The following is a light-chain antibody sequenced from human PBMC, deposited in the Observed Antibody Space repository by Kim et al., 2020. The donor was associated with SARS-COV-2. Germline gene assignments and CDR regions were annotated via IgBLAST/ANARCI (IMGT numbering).Light chain of an antibody. V-gene: IGKV3-15*01. CDR1: QSVSSN. J-gene: IGKJ2*01. CDR3: QQYDIWPPNT. Sequence: EIVMTQSPVTLSVSPGERATLSCRVSQSVSSNLAWYQQKPGQAPRLLIYGASTRATAIPARFSGSGSGTEFTLTISSLQSEDFAVYYCQQYDIWPPNTFGQGTKLEI. CDR2: GAS.